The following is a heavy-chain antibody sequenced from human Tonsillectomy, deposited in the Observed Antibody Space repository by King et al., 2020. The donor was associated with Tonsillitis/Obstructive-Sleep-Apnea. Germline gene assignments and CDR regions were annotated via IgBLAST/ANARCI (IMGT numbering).Heavy chain of an antibody. CDR3: ARDRGYCSSTSCYRDAFDI. CDR2: IYYSGST. J-gene: IGHJ3*02. D-gene: IGHD2-2*01. CDR1: GGSISSYY. Sequence: QLQESGPGLVKPSETLSLNCTVSGGSISSYYWSWIRQPPGKGLEWIGYIYYSGSTNYNPSLKSRVTISVDTSKNQFSLKLSSVTAADTAVYYCARDRGYCSSTSCYRDAFDIWGQGTMVTVSS. V-gene: IGHV4-59*01.